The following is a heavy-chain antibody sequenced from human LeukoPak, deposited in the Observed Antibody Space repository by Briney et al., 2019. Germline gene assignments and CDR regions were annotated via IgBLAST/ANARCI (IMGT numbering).Heavy chain of an antibody. J-gene: IGHJ3*02. D-gene: IGHD2-15*01. V-gene: IGHV3-30*02. CDR3: AGMHCSGGSCEFAFDI. CDR1: GFTFSSYG. CDR2: IQNDGSNE. Sequence: PGGSLRLSCAASGFTFSSYGMHWVRQAPGKGLEWVAYIQNDGSNEQYADSVKGRFSISRDSSKNILYLQMNSLRAEDTAVYYCAGMHCSGGSCEFAFDIWGQGTMVTVSS.